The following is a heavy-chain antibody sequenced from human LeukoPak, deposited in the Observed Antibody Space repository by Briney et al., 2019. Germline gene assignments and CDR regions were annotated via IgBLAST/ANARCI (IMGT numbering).Heavy chain of an antibody. CDR2: ISSSSSYI. CDR1: GFTFSSYS. Sequence: GGSLRLSCAASGFTFSSYSMNWVRQAPGKGLEWVSSISSSSSYIYYADSVKGRFTISRDNAKNSLYLQMNSLRAEDTGVYYCAKDLNYGDLLDYWGQGTLVTVSS. J-gene: IGHJ4*02. D-gene: IGHD4-17*01. V-gene: IGHV3-21*01. CDR3: AKDLNYGDLLDY.